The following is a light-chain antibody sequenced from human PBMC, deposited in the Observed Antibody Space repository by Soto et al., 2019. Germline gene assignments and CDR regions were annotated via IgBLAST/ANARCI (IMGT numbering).Light chain of an antibody. CDR3: QQYNNWSFT. CDR2: GAS. V-gene: IGKV3-15*01. CDR1: QSVSSN. Sequence: EIVMTQSPATLSVSPGERATLSCRASQSVSSNLAWYQQKPGQAPRLLIYGASTRATDIPARFSGSGSGTEFTLTISSLQSEDFAVYYCQQYNNWSFTCGQGTKLEIK. J-gene: IGKJ2*01.